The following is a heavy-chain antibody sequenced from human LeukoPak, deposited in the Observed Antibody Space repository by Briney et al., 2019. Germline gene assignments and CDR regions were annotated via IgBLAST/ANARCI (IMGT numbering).Heavy chain of an antibody. CDR2: INHSGST. D-gene: IGHD4-11*01. Sequence: SETLSLTCAVYGGSFSGYYWSWIRQPPGKGLEWIGEINHSGSTNYNPSLKSRVTISVDTSKNQFSLKLSSVAAADTAVYYCASTVRDYWGQGTLVTVSS. CDR1: GGSFSGYY. CDR3: ASTVRDY. J-gene: IGHJ4*02. V-gene: IGHV4-34*01.